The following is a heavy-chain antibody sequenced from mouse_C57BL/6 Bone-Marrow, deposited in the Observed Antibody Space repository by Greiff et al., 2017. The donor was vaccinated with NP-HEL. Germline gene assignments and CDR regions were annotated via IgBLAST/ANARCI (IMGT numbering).Heavy chain of an antibody. Sequence: VQLQQSGPELVKPGASVKMSCKASGCTFTDYNMHWVKQSHGKSLEWIGYINPNNGGTSYNQKFKGKATLTVNKSSSTAYMELRSLTSEDSAVYYCARDYGPRGDYWGQGTTLTVSS. CDR3: ARDYGPRGDY. CDR1: GCTFTDYN. V-gene: IGHV1-22*01. D-gene: IGHD2-4*01. J-gene: IGHJ2*01. CDR2: INPNNGGT.